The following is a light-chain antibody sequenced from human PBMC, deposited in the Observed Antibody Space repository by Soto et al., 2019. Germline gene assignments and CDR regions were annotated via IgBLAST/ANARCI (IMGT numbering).Light chain of an antibody. J-gene: IGKJ1*01. V-gene: IGKV3-15*01. CDR2: GAS. CDR3: QQYNNWPPRT. CDR1: QSFNSIY. Sequence: EIVSTQSPGTLSLSPGERATLSCRASQSFNSIYLAWYQQKPGQAPRLLIYGASTRATGIPARFSGSGSGTEFSLIISSLQSEDFAVDYCQQYNNWPPRTFGQGTKVDIK.